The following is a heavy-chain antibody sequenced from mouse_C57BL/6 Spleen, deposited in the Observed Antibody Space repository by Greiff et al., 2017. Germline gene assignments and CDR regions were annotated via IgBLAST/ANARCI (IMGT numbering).Heavy chain of an antibody. Sequence: QVQLKQSGAELVKPGASVKMSCKASGYTFTTYPIEWMKQNHGKSLEWIGNFHPYNDDTKYNEKFKGKATLTVEKSSSTVYLELSRLTSDDSAVYYCARARDYDGIDYAMDYWGQGTSVTVSS. J-gene: IGHJ4*01. CDR2: FHPYNDDT. CDR1: GYTFTTYP. CDR3: ARARDYDGIDYAMDY. V-gene: IGHV1-47*01. D-gene: IGHD2-4*01.